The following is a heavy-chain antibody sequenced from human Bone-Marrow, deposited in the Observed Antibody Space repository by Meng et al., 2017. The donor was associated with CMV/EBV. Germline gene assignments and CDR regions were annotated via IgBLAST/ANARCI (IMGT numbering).Heavy chain of an antibody. CDR1: GGSISSYY. V-gene: IGHV4-59*01. D-gene: IGHD3-10*01. CDR3: ARVRQYYGSGTQNWFEP. Sequence: SETLSLTCTVSGGSISSYYWIWIRQPPGKGLEWIGDIYYSGSTNDNPSLKSRVNISVDTSKNQFSLKLSSVTAADTDMYYCARVRQYYGSGTQNWFEPWGQGTQVTVSS. J-gene: IGHJ5*02. CDR2: IYYSGST.